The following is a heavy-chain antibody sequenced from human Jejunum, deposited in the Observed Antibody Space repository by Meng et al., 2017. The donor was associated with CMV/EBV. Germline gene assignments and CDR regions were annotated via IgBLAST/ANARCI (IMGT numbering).Heavy chain of an antibody. CDR1: GYPFSDYG. V-gene: IGHV1-18*01. D-gene: IGHD3-3*01. CDR3: ARDLFVQSLGMDY. Sequence: KASGYPFSDYGIGWVRQAPGQGFEWLGRVNGDYAYPNDAQKFQGRITMTTDTSTSTAYMELRSLRYDDTAVYYCARDLFVQSLGMDYWGQGTLVTVSS. CDR2: VNGDYAYP. J-gene: IGHJ4*02.